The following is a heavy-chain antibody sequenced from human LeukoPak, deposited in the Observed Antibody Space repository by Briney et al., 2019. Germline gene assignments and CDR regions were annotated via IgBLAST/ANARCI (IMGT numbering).Heavy chain of an antibody. CDR1: GGSISSSSYY. Sequence: SETLSLTCTVSGGSISSSSYYWGWIRQPPGKGLEWIGSIYYSGSTYYNPSLKSRVTISVDTSKNQFSLKLSSVTAADTAVYYCATAEAVAGTTPPPMHWGQGTLVTVSS. V-gene: IGHV4-39*01. D-gene: IGHD6-19*01. J-gene: IGHJ4*02. CDR2: IYYSGST. CDR3: ATAEAVAGTTPPPMH.